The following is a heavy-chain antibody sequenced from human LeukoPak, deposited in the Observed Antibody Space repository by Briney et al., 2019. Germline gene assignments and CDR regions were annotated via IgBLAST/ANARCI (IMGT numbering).Heavy chain of an antibody. J-gene: IGHJ4*02. CDR2: ISSSSSYI. V-gene: IGHV3-21*01. D-gene: IGHD2-2*02. Sequence: GGSLRLSCAASGFTFSSDSMNWVRQAPGKGLEWVSSISSSSSYIYYADSVKGRFTISRDNAKNSLYLQMNSLRAEDTAVYYCARSSREDLYTPDYRGQGTLVSVSS. CDR1: GFTFSSDS. CDR3: ARSSREDLYTPDY.